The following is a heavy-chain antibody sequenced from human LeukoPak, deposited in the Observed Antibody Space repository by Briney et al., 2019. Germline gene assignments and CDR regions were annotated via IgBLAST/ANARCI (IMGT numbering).Heavy chain of an antibody. D-gene: IGHD6-6*01. Sequence: GGSLRLSCVVSGFTFSTYWMHWVRQGPGKGLMWVSRIDSGGSNTLYADSVRGRFTISRDNAKNTLYLQMNSLRVEDTAMYYCARVGREYSSSSPPDYWGQGTLVTVSS. CDR1: GFTFSTYW. J-gene: IGHJ4*02. CDR3: ARVGREYSSSSPPDY. V-gene: IGHV3-74*01. CDR2: IDSGGSNT.